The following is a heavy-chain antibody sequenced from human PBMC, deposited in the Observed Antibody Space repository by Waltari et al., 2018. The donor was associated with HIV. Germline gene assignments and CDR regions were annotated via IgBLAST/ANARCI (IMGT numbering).Heavy chain of an antibody. CDR2: INHSGST. D-gene: IGHD2-15*01. CDR1: GGSFSGYY. V-gene: IGHV4-34*01. Sequence: QVQLQQWGAGLLKPSETLSLTCAVYGGSFSGYYWSWIRQPPGKGLEWIGEINHSGSTNYNPSLKSRVTISVDTSKNQFSLKLSSVTAADTAVYYCARGPHFDIVVVVAATPGYYFDYWGQGTLVTVSS. CDR3: ARGPHFDIVVVVAATPGYYFDY. J-gene: IGHJ4*02.